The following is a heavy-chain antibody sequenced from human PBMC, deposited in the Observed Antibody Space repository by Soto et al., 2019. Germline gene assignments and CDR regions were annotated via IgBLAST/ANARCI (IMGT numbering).Heavy chain of an antibody. Sequence: SVKVSCKASGGAFSRYAINWVRQAPGHGLEWMGGIIPLFGTAKYAQKFQDRVTITADESTSTAHMELRSLRSEDTAVYYCARNHGHDSSGDNCYFYFWRQGTLVTVSS. CDR1: GGAFSRYA. J-gene: IGHJ4*02. V-gene: IGHV1-69*13. D-gene: IGHD2-15*01. CDR3: ARNHGHDSSGDNCYFYF. CDR2: IIPLFGTA.